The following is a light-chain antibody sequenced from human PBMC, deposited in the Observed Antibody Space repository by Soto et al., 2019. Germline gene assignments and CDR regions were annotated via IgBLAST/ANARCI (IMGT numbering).Light chain of an antibody. CDR2: DTS. CDR1: QSINSNY. V-gene: IGKV3D-20*01. CDR3: QQYGSSPT. J-gene: IGKJ5*01. Sequence: EIVLTQSPATLSLSPGERATLSCGASQSINSNYLAWYQQKPDLAPRLVIYDTSRRASGIPDRLTGSGSGTDFTLTISRLEPEDSAIYYCQQYGSSPTFGQGTRLEIK.